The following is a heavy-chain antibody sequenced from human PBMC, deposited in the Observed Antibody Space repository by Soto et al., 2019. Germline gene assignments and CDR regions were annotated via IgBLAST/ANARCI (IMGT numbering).Heavy chain of an antibody. Sequence: SVKVSCKASGGTFSSYTISWVRQAPGQGLEWMGRIIPILGIANYAQKFQGRVTITADKSTSTAYMELSSLRSEDTAVYYCASDLTTVTGFVYYYMDVWGKGTTVTVAS. V-gene: IGHV1-69*02. J-gene: IGHJ6*03. D-gene: IGHD4-17*01. CDR2: IIPILGIA. CDR3: ASDLTTVTGFVYYYMDV. CDR1: GGTFSSYT.